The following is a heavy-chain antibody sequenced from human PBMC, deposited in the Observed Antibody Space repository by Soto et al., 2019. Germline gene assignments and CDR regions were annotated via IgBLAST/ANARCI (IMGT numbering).Heavy chain of an antibody. J-gene: IGHJ6*02. D-gene: IGHD2-8*01. CDR3: ANGGVYYYYGMDV. CDR1: GFTFSSYS. CDR2: ISGSGGST. Sequence: PRGSLRLSCAASGFTFSSYSMSWVRQAPGKGLEWVSAISGSGGSTYYADSVKGRYTISRDNSKNTLYLQMNSLRAEDTAVYYWANGGVYYYYGMDVWGQGTTVTVSS. V-gene: IGHV3-23*01.